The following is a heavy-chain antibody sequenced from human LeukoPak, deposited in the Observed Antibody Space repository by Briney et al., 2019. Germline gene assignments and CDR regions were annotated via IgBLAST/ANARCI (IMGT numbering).Heavy chain of an antibody. Sequence: ASVKVSCKASGYTFTGYYMHWVRQAPGQGLEWMGWVNPNSGGTNYAQKFQGWVTMTRDTSISTAYMELSRLRSDDTAVCYCARGRRTPLLWFGDGEFDYWGQGTLVTVSS. CDR3: ARGRRTPLLWFGDGEFDY. CDR1: GYTFTGYY. CDR2: VNPNSGGT. J-gene: IGHJ4*02. V-gene: IGHV1-2*04. D-gene: IGHD3-10*01.